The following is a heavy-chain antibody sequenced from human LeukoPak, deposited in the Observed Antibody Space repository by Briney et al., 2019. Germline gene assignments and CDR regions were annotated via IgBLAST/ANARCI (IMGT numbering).Heavy chain of an antibody. CDR2: ISSSSSYT. V-gene: IGHV3-11*06. D-gene: IGHD3-22*01. CDR3: ARDLAEYYYDSSGYYPLSDY. CDR1: GFTFSDYY. J-gene: IGHJ4*02. Sequence: GGSLRLPCAASGFTFSDYYMSWIRQAPGKGLEWVSYISSSSSYTNYADSVKGRFTISRDNAKNSLYLQMNSLRAEDTAVYYCARDLAEYYYDSSGYYPLSDYWGQGTLVTVSS.